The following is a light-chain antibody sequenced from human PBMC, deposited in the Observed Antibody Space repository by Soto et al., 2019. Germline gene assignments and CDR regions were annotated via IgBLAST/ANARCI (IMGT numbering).Light chain of an antibody. Sequence: EIVMTQSPATLSVSPGERATLSCRASQSVSSKLAWYQQSPGQAPRLLIYGASTRATGNTARFSGSESGTEFTLTISSLQSEDFAVYYCQQGHNWPLTFGQGTRLEI. J-gene: IGKJ2*01. CDR1: QSVSSK. CDR2: GAS. CDR3: QQGHNWPLT. V-gene: IGKV3-15*01.